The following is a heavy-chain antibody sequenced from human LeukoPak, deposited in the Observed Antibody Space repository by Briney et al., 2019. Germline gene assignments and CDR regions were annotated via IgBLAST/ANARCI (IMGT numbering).Heavy chain of an antibody. CDR1: GGSISSSSYY. CDR2: IYYSGST. Sequence: SETLSLTCTVSGGSISSSSYYWGWIRQPPGKGLEWIGSIYYSGSTYYNPSLKSRVTISVDTSKNQFSLKVNSVTAADTAVYYCARGVVGAADYWGQGTLVTVSS. D-gene: IGHD2-15*01. V-gene: IGHV4-39*07. CDR3: ARGVVGAADY. J-gene: IGHJ4*02.